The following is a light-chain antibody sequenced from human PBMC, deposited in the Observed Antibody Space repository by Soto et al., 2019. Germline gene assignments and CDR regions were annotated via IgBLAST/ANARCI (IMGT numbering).Light chain of an antibody. Sequence: DIQMTQSPSSLSAYVGDRVTVTCRASQSISTYLNWYQQKVGKAPKLLIYAASSLHSGVLSRFSGSGSGTDFTLTISSLQPEDFATYYCQQSYSTPRTFGQGTKVEIK. V-gene: IGKV1-39*01. CDR2: AAS. CDR3: QQSYSTPRT. J-gene: IGKJ1*01. CDR1: QSISTY.